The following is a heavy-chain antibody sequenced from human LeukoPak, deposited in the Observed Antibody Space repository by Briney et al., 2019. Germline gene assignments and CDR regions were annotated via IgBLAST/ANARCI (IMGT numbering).Heavy chain of an antibody. CDR1: GYTFTVYY. CDR3: ARRGRWNDYGGKMYYYYMDV. D-gene: IGHD4-23*01. Sequence: GASVKVSCKASGYTFTVYYMHWVRQAPGQGLEWMGWINPNSGGTNYAQKFQGRVTITADKSTSTAYMELSSLRSEDTAVYYCARRGRWNDYGGKMYYYYMDVWGKGTTVTVSS. CDR2: INPNSGGT. V-gene: IGHV1-2*02. J-gene: IGHJ6*03.